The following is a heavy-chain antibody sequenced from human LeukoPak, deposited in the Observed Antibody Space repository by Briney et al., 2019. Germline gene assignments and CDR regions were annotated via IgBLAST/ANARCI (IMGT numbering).Heavy chain of an antibody. CDR1: GFTFSSYA. CDR2: IKSKTDGGTT. V-gene: IGHV3-15*01. CDR3: TTLDYYYYYGMDV. J-gene: IGHJ6*02. Sequence: GGSLRLSCAASGFTFSSYAMSWVRQAPGKGLEWVGRIKSKTDGGTTDYAAPVKGRFTISRDDSKNTLYLQMNSLKTEDTAVYYCTTLDYYYYYGMDVWGQGTTVTVSS.